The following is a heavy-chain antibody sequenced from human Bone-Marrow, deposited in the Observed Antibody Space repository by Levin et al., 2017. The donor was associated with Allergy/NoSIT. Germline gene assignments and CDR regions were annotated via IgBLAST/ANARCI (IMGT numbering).Heavy chain of an antibody. CDR1: GDSITNYY. J-gene: IGHJ4*02. CDR3: ARHHRGGEYCDGGSCFSRGH. D-gene: IGHD2-15*01. V-gene: IGHV4-59*01. CDR2: ISHSGSS. Sequence: PSETLSLTCTVSGDSITNYYWSWIRQPPGKGLEWVGYISHSGSSKHNPSLKSRVTISVDTSKNQFSLNLTSVTAAATATYYCARHHRGGEYCDGGSCFSRGHWGQGTLVTVSS.